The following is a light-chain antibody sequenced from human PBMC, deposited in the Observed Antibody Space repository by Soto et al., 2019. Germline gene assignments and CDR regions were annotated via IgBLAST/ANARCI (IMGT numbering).Light chain of an antibody. CDR3: QQYNSYSRT. CDR2: KAS. Sequence: EIQMTQAPSTLSTSVGDRGTITCRARQSISSGLAWYQEKPGKAPKLLIYKASSLESGVPSRFSGSGSGTEFTLTISSLQPDDFATYYCQQYNSYSRTFGQGTKVDIK. J-gene: IGKJ1*01. V-gene: IGKV1-5*03. CDR1: QSISSG.